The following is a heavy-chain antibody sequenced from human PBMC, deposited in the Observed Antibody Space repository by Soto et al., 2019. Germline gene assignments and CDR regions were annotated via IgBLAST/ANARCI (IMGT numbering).Heavy chain of an antibody. CDR2: ISAYNGNT. J-gene: IGHJ4*02. CDR1: GYTFTSYG. V-gene: IGHV1-18*01. CDR3: ARMYGGYDGEVYYFDY. Sequence: ASVKVSCKASGYTFTSYGISWVRQAPGQGLEWMGWISAYNGNTNYAQKLQGRVTMATDTSTSTAYMELRSLRSDDTAVYYCARMYGGYDGEVYYFDYWGQGTLVTVSS. D-gene: IGHD5-12*01.